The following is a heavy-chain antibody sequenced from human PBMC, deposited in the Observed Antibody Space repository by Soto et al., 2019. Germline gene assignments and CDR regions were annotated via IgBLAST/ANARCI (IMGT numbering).Heavy chain of an antibody. CDR2: ISYAGSNK. D-gene: IGHD2-2*01. CDR1: GFTFTSYG. V-gene: IGHV3-30*03. J-gene: IGHJ5*02. Sequence: GGSLRLSCAASGFTFTSYGMHWVRQAPGKGLEWVAVISYAGSNKYYADSVKGRFTISRDNSKNTLYLQMNSLRAEDTAVYYCARDNCISTSCYRLYNRLDPSGQGTLVTVP. CDR3: ARDNCISTSCYRLYNRLDP.